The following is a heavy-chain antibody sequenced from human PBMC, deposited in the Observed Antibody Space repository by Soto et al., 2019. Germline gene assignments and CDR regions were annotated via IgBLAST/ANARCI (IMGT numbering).Heavy chain of an antibody. CDR1: GFTVSSNY. D-gene: IGHD3-10*01. Sequence: PGGSLRLSCAASGFTVSSNYMSWVRQAPGKGLEWVSVIYSGGSTYYADSVKGRFTISRDNSKNTLYLQMNSLRAEDTAVYYCASAFTRGVGDSGFDYWGQGPLVNVSS. V-gene: IGHV3-66*01. CDR3: ASAFTRGVGDSGFDY. J-gene: IGHJ4*02. CDR2: IYSGGST.